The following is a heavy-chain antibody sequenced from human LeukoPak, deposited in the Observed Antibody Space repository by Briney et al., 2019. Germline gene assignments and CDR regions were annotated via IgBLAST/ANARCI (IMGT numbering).Heavy chain of an antibody. CDR2: FDPEDGET. CDR1: GYTLTELS. V-gene: IGHV1-24*01. J-gene: IGHJ4*02. Sequence: ASVKVSCKVSGYTLTELSMHWVRQAPGKGLEWMGGFDPEDGETIYAQKFQGRVTMTEDTSTDTAYMELSSLRAEDTAVYYCARVALVSGPSYGSESEAADYWGQGTLVTVSS. CDR3: ARVALVSGPSYGSESEAADY. D-gene: IGHD3-10*01.